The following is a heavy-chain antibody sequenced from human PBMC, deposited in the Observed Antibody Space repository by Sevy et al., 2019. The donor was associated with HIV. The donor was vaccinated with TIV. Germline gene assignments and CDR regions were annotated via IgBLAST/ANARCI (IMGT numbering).Heavy chain of an antibody. Sequence: SETLSLTCAVNGGSFSGYYWSWIRQPPGKGLEWIGEINHSGSTNYNPSLKSRVTISVDTSKKQFSLKLSSVTAADTAVYYCARSPPVVVVPGAPSWFDPWGQGTMVTVSS. CDR2: INHSGST. V-gene: IGHV4-34*01. CDR3: ARSPPVVVVPGAPSWFDP. D-gene: IGHD2-2*01. CDR1: GGSFSGYY. J-gene: IGHJ5*02.